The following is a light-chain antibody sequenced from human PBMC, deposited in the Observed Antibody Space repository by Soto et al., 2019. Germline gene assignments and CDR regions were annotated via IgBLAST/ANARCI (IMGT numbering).Light chain of an antibody. CDR2: AAS. V-gene: IGKV1-39*01. J-gene: IGKJ1*01. CDR1: QSISSY. CDR3: QQSYSTPRM. Sequence: DIQMTQSPSSLSASVGDRVTITCLASQSISSYLNWYQQKPGKAPKLLIYAASSLQSGVPSRFSGSGSGTDFTLTISSLQPEDFATYYCQQSYSTPRMFGQGTKVEIK.